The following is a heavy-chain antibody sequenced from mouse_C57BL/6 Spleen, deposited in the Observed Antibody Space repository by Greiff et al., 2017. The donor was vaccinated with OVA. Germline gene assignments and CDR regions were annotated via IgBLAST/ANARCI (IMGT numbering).Heavy chain of an antibody. Sequence: VKLMESGAELVRPGASVKLSCKASGYTFTSYGISWVKQRTGQGLEWIGEIYPRSGNTYYNEKFKGKATLTADKSSSTAYMELRSLTSEDSAVYFCARSGDYYGSSYGYFGVWGTGTTVTVSS. J-gene: IGHJ1*03. D-gene: IGHD1-1*01. V-gene: IGHV1-81*01. CDR1: GYTFTSYG. CDR3: ARSGDYYGSSYGYFGV. CDR2: IYPRSGNT.